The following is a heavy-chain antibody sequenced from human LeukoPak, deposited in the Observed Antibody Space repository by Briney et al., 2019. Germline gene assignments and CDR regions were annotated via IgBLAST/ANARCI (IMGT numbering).Heavy chain of an antibody. CDR2: IGGSGGRT. CDR1: GFTFSSHT. V-gene: IGHV3-23*01. D-gene: IGHD2-8*02. J-gene: IGHJ4*02. CDR3: VRDTGVSAYNDY. Sequence: GGALRLSCAAPGFTFSSHTMNWVRQTPGEGLEWVSAIGGSGGRTDYADAVKGRFTISRDNSRNTLYLQMTSLRAEDTAVYYCVRDTGVSAYNDYWGQGTLVTVSS.